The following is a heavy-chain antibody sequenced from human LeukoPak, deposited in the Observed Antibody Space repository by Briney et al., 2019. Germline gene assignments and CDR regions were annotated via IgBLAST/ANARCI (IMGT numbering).Heavy chain of an antibody. CDR1: GYTFTRYD. J-gene: IGHJ4*02. D-gene: IGHD6-19*01. CDR2: MNPNSGNT. Sequence: GASVKVSCKASGYTFTRYDINWVRQASGQGLEWMGWMNPNSGNTGYAQKFQGRVTMTRNTSISTDYMELSSLRSEDTAVYYCARGLSSGWYSDYWGQGTLVTVSS. CDR3: ARGLSSGWYSDY. V-gene: IGHV1-8*01.